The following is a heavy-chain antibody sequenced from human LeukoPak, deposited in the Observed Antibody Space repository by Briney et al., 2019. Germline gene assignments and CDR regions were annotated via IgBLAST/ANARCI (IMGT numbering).Heavy chain of an antibody. CDR1: GGSISSSSYY. J-gene: IGHJ4*02. Sequence: SETLSLTCTVSGGSISSSSYYWGWIRQPPGKGLEWIGSIYYSGSTYYNPSLKSRVTISVDTSKNQFSLKLGSVTAADTAAYYCARDHRGSNYYDSSGYWGQGTLVTVSS. D-gene: IGHD3-22*01. CDR3: ARDHRGSNYYDSSGY. CDR2: IYYSGST. V-gene: IGHV4-39*07.